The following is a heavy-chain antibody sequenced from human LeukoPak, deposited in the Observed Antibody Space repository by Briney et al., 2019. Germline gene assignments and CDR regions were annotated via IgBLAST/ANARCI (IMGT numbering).Heavy chain of an antibody. CDR3: ASPPDYVDY. V-gene: IGHV3-7*01. Sequence: GSLVLSCAASGFTFSSYWMSWVRPAPGKGLEWVANIKQDGSEKYYVDSVKGRFTISRDNAKNSLYLQMNSLRAEDTAVYYCASPPDYVDYWGQGTLVTVSS. CDR1: GFTFSSYW. J-gene: IGHJ4*02. CDR2: IKQDGSEK.